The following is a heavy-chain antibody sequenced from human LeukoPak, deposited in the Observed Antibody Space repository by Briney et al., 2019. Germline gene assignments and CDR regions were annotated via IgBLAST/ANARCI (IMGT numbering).Heavy chain of an antibody. V-gene: IGHV4-34*01. Sequence: SETLSLTCAVYGGSFSGYYWSWIRQPPGKGLEWIGEINHSGSTNYNPSLKSRVTISVDTSKNQFSLKLSSVTAADTAVYYCARGGYYGSGSYYTSGYGMDVWGQGTTVTASS. J-gene: IGHJ6*02. CDR1: GGSFSGYY. D-gene: IGHD3-10*01. CDR3: ARGGYYGSGSYYTSGYGMDV. CDR2: INHSGST.